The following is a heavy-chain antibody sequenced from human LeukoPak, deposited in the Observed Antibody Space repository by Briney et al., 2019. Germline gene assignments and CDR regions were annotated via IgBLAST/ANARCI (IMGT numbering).Heavy chain of an antibody. Sequence: GGSLRLSCAASGFTFSSYSMNRVRQAPGKGLEWVSSISSSSSYIYYADSVKGRFTISRDNAKNSLYLQMNSLRAEDTAVYYCAREGLNSGYDDFWGQGTLVTVSS. CDR3: AREGLNSGYDDF. D-gene: IGHD5-12*01. CDR1: GFTFSSYS. V-gene: IGHV3-21*01. J-gene: IGHJ4*02. CDR2: ISSSSSYI.